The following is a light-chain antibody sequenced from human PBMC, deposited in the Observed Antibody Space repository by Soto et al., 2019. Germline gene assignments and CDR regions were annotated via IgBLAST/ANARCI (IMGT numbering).Light chain of an antibody. CDR2: DAP. CDR3: QQYAGSPRT. CDR1: QSVGSD. Sequence: EIVMTQSPATLSVSPGERATLSCRASQSVGSDLAWYQQKPGQAPRLLIYDAPSRATGIPDRFSGSGSDTDFTLTISRLEPEDFAVYYCQQYAGSPRTFGQGTKVDIK. V-gene: IGKV3-20*01. J-gene: IGKJ2*01.